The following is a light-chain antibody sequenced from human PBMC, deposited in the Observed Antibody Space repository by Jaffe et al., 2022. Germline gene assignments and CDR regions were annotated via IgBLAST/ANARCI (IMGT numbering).Light chain of an antibody. Sequence: EIVLTQSPDTVSLSPGERATLSCRASQRIGGGYLAWYQQKSGQAPRVLIYAASSRAPGIPDRFTGSGSGTDFTLTISRLEPEDIAVYFCQQYGSTPRTFGQGTKVEIK. CDR1: QRIGGGY. V-gene: IGKV3-20*01. CDR2: AAS. CDR3: QQYGSTPRT. J-gene: IGKJ1*01.